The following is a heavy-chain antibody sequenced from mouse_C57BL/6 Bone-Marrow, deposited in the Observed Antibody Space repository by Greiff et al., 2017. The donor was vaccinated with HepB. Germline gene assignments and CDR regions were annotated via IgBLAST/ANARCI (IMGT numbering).Heavy chain of an antibody. J-gene: IGHJ3*01. CDR2: INPNNGGT. CDR3: ARFYDYGAWFAY. CDR1: GYTFTDYN. D-gene: IGHD2-4*01. Sequence: VQLKQSGPELVKPGASVKMSCKASGYTFTDYNMHWVKQSHGKSLEWIGYINPNNGGTSYNQKFKGKATLTVNKSSSTAYMELRSLTSEDSAVYYCARFYDYGAWFAYWGQGTLVTVSA. V-gene: IGHV1-22*01.